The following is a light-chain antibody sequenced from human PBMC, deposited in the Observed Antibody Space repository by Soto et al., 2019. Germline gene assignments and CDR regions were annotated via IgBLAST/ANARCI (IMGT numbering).Light chain of an antibody. CDR1: QSVSSSS. CDR2: DAS. V-gene: IGKV3-20*01. CDR3: QQYGSSPRT. J-gene: IGKJ1*01. Sequence: EIVWTQSPATLSLSPGDRATLSCRASQSVSSSSLAWYQQKRGQAPRLLIHDASSRATGIPDRFSGSGSGTDFTLAISRLEPEDFAVYYCQQYGSSPRTFGQGTKVDIK.